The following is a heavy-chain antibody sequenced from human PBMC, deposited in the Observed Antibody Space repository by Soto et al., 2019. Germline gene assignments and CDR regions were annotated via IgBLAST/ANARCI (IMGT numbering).Heavy chain of an antibody. Sequence: SAKLSCKASGYTLTTNGSMSPRQDTGQGLEWLGWINTHNGNTNYAQNLQGRVIMTADTSTSTAYMELRSLGSDDTAIYYCTREGSAPYYYYGMDAWGQGTTVTSP. D-gene: IGHD3-10*01. J-gene: IGHJ6*02. V-gene: IGHV1-18*01. CDR1: GYTLTTNG. CDR2: INTHNGNT. CDR3: TREGSAPYYYYGMDA.